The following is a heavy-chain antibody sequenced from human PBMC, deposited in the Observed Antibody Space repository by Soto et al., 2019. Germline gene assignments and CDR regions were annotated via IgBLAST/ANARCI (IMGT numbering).Heavy chain of an antibody. CDR1: GYTFTGYY. D-gene: IGHD6-19*01. J-gene: IGHJ4*02. CDR2: INPNSGGT. V-gene: IGHV1-2*02. CDR3: ARIFDVAGTEYYFDY. Sequence: ASVKVSCKASGYTFTGYYMHWVRQAPGQGLEWMGWINPNSGGTNYAQKFQGRVTMTRDTSISTAYMELSRLRSDDTAVYYCARIFDVAGTEYYFDYWGQGTLVIVTS.